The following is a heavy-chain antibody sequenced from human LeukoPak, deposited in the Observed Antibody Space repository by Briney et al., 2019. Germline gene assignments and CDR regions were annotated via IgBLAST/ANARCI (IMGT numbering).Heavy chain of an antibody. Sequence: ASVKVSCKASGGTFSSYAISWVRQAPGQGLEWMGGIIPIFGTANYAQKFQGRVTITADKSTTTAYMELSRLRSDDTAVYYCARDRGSSSSYNWFDPWGQGTLVTVSS. D-gene: IGHD6-13*01. CDR3: ARDRGSSSSYNWFDP. CDR2: IIPIFGTA. CDR1: GGTFSSYA. J-gene: IGHJ5*02. V-gene: IGHV1-69*06.